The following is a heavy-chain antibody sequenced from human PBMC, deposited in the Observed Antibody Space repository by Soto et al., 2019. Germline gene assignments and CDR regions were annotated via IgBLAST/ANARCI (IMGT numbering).Heavy chain of an antibody. V-gene: IGHV3-33*01. J-gene: IGHJ4*02. CDR2: IWNAGNNK. CDR1: GFTFSSHA. Sequence: QVQLVESGGGVVQPGRSLRLSCAASGFTFSSHAMNWVRQAPGKGLEWVALIWNAGNNKYYADAGSVKGRFTISRDNSRNTLYLETNNVRADDTAVYYCVRGPDYSNFGYFDYWGQGTLVTVSS. D-gene: IGHD4-4*01. CDR3: VRGPDYSNFGYFDY.